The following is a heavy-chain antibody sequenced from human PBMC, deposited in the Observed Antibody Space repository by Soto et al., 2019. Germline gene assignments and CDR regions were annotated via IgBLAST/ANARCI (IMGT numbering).Heavy chain of an antibody. Sequence: GASVKVSCKASGYTFTSYGISWVRQAPGQGLEWMGWISGYNGKTNYAQKVQDRVTMTTDTSTSTVYMELSSLRSEDTAVYYCARGVYSSSWTSYYDYGMDVWG. J-gene: IGHJ6*02. CDR2: ISGYNGKT. V-gene: IGHV1-18*01. D-gene: IGHD6-13*01. CDR1: GYTFTSYG. CDR3: ARGVYSSSWTSYYDYGMDV.